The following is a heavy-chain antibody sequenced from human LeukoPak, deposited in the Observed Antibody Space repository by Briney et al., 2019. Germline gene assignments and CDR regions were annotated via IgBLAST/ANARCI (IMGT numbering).Heavy chain of an antibody. CDR1: GFTFSSYS. Sequence: PGGSLRLSCAASGFTFSSYSMNWVRQAPGKGLEWVSSISSSSSYIYYADSVKGRFAISRDNAKNTLYLQVNSLRAEDTAVYYCARDRDLLSWNDVFYYYGMDVWGQGTTVTVSS. CDR3: ARDRDLLSWNDVFYYYGMDV. CDR2: ISSSSSYI. D-gene: IGHD1-1*01. V-gene: IGHV3-21*01. J-gene: IGHJ6*02.